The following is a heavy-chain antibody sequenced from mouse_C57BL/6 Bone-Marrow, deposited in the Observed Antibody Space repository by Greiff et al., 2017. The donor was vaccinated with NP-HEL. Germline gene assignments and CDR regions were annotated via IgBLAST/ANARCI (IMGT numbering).Heavy chain of an antibody. CDR1: GYTFTSYG. CDR3: ARKEIYYDYVGFAY. V-gene: IGHV1-81*01. CDR2: IYPRSGNT. D-gene: IGHD2-4*01. Sequence: QVQLKQSGAELARPGASVKLSCKASGYTFTSYGISWVKQSTGQGLEWIGEIYPRSGNTYYNEKFKGKATLTADKSSSTAYMELRSLTSEDSAVYFCARKEIYYDYVGFAYWGQGTLVTVSA. J-gene: IGHJ3*01.